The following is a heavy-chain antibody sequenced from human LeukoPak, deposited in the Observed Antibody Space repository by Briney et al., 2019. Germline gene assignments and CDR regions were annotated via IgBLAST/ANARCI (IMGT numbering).Heavy chain of an antibody. D-gene: IGHD2-2*01. CDR3: AKRFGAAAISPDY. CDR2: INPSGGST. Sequence: ASVKVSCKASGYTFTSYYMHWVRQAPGQGLGWMGIINPSGGSTSYAQKFQGRVTMTRDMSTSTVYMELSSLRSEDTAVYYCAKRFGAAAISPDYWGQGTLVTVSS. J-gene: IGHJ4*02. V-gene: IGHV1-46*01. CDR1: GYTFTSYY.